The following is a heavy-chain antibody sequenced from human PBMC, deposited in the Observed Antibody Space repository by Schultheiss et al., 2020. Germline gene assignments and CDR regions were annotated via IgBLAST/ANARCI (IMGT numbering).Heavy chain of an antibody. CDR3: ARTSGSHDSFDY. CDR2: IYYSGST. J-gene: IGHJ4*02. CDR1: GGSISSSSYY. Sequence: SETLSLTCTVSGGSISSSSYYWGWIRQPPGKGLEWIGYIYYSGSTYYNPSLKSRVTISVDTSKNQFSLHLNSVTPEDTAVYYCARTSGSHDSFDYWGQGTLVTVSS. D-gene: IGHD1-1*01. V-gene: IGHV4-39*01.